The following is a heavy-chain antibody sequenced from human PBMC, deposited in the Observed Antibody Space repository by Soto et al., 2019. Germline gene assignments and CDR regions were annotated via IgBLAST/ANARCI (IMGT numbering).Heavy chain of an antibody. J-gene: IGHJ3*02. D-gene: IGHD2-2*01. CDR3: ARVPAPDAFDI. CDR1: GGSISSYY. CDR2: IYYSGST. V-gene: IGHV4-59*01. Sequence: SETLSLTCTVSGGSISSYYWSWIRQPPGKGLEWIGYIYYSGSTNYNPSLKSRVTISVDTSKNQFSLKLSSVTAADTAVYYCARVPAPDAFDIWGQGTMVTVSS.